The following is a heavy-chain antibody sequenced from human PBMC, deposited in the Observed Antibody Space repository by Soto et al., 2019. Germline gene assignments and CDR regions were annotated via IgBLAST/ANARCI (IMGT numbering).Heavy chain of an antibody. CDR3: ARDPKDYCSSTSCYPLYYYYGMDV. CDR2: ISYDGSNK. V-gene: IGHV3-30-3*01. Sequence: QVQLVESGGGVVQPGRSLRLSCAASGFTFSSYAMHWVRQAPGKGLEWVAVISYDGSNKYYADSVKGRLTISRDNSKNTLYLQMNSLRAEDTAVYYCARDPKDYCSSTSCYPLYYYYGMDVWGQGTTVTVSS. CDR1: GFTFSSYA. J-gene: IGHJ6*02. D-gene: IGHD2-2*01.